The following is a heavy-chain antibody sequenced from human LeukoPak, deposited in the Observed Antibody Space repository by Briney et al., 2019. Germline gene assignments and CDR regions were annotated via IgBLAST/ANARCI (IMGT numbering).Heavy chain of an antibody. D-gene: IGHD1-26*01. CDR1: GGSISSYY. V-gene: IGHV4-59*01. CDR3: ARGEWELRWFDP. CDR2: IYYSGST. Sequence: PSETLSLTSTVSGGSISSYYWSWIRQPPGKGLEWIGYIYYSGSTNYNPSLKSRVTISVDTSKNQFSLKLSSVTAADTAVYYCARGEWELRWFDPWGQGTLVTVSS. J-gene: IGHJ5*02.